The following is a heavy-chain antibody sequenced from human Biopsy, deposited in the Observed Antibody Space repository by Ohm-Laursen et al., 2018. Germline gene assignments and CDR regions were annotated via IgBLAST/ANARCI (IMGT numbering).Heavy chain of an antibody. CDR2: ISTYNDDT. CDR1: GYTFTAYG. D-gene: IGHD3-3*01. V-gene: IGHV1-18*04. Sequence: SVKVSCKTSGYTFTAYGISWVRQAPGLGLEWMGWISTYNDDTNIAQKFQGRVSMTTDTSTRTAYMELRSLRSGDTAIYFCARDPGYDFWSGSDPFDIWGQGTLVTVS. CDR3: ARDPGYDFWSGSDPFDI. J-gene: IGHJ3*02.